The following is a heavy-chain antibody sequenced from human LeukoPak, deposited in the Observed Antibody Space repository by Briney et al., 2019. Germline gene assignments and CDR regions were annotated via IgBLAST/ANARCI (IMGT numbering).Heavy chain of an antibody. J-gene: IGHJ3*02. CDR2: IYYSGST. Sequence: SETLSLTCTVSGGSISSYYWSWLRQPPGKGLEWIGYIYYSGSTNYNPSLTSRVTISVDTSKNQFSLKLSSVTAADTAVYYCASLRYFDWLRWVDAFDIWGQGTMVTVSS. V-gene: IGHV4-59*01. D-gene: IGHD3-9*01. CDR3: ASLRYFDWLRWVDAFDI. CDR1: GGSISSYY.